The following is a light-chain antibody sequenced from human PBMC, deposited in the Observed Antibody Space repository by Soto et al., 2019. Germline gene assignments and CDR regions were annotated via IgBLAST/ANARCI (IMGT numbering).Light chain of an antibody. CDR3: LLYFSPDRYT. Sequence: EIVLTQTPGTLSLSPGERATLSCRASQSVTSSHLAWYQQKPGQAPRLLIYGASTRATGIPDRFSGSGSDTDFSLTISRLEPEDFGMYYCLLYFSPDRYTFGPGTKVQIK. CDR1: QSVTSSH. J-gene: IGKJ2*01. V-gene: IGKV3-20*01. CDR2: GAS.